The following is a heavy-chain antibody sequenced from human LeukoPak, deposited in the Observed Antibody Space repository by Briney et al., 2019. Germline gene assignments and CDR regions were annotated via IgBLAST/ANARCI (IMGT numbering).Heavy chain of an antibody. CDR2: VFYNGNT. CDR1: GGSISSKTHY. Sequence: SETLSLTCTVSGGSISSKTHYWACIRQTPGKGLEWIGGVFYNGNTYYNPSLKSRVTISVDTSKNQFSLRLSSVTAADTAVYYCAKHGEDSSGYYADFFDHCGQGTLVTVSS. D-gene: IGHD3-22*01. V-gene: IGHV4-39*01. J-gene: IGHJ4*02. CDR3: AKHGEDSSGYYADFFDH.